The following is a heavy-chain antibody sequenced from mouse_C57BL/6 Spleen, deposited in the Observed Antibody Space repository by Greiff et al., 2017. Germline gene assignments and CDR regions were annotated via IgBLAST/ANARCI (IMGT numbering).Heavy chain of an antibody. Sequence: VQLLQSGAELVKPGASLTLSCTASGFAFRSYWMYWVQQTPGRGLEWIGQIYPGDGDTNYNGKFKGQPTLTADKSSSTAYMQLSSLTSEYSAVYFCARWITTLRYFDVWGTGTTVTVSS. V-gene: IGHV1-80*01. CDR2: IYPGDGDT. D-gene: IGHD1-1*01. CDR3: ARWITTLRYFDV. J-gene: IGHJ1*03. CDR1: GFAFRSYW.